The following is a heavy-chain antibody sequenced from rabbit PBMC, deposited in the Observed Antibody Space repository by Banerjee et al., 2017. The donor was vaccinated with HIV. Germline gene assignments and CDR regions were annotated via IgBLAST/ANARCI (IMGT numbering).Heavy chain of an antibody. CDR3: ARAYNSGWGGYFNL. CDR1: GIDFSSYG. CDR2: IYPDYGST. Sequence: QEQLVESGGGLVTLGGSLKLSCKASGIDFSSYGISWVRQAPGKGLEWIAYIYPDYGSTDYASWVNGRFTISLDNAQNTVFLQMTCLTPADTATYFCARAYNSGWGGYFNLWGPGTLVTVS. V-gene: IGHV1S47*01. J-gene: IGHJ4*01. D-gene: IGHD4-1*01.